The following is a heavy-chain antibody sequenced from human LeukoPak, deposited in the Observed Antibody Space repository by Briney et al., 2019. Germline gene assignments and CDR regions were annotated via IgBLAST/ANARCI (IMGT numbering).Heavy chain of an antibody. D-gene: IGHD2-15*01. Sequence: SETLSLTCTVSGGSISSSSYYWAWIRQPPGKGLEWIGSIHYSGSTYYNPSLQSRVTISIDTSKNRFSLKLRFVTAADTAVYYCARVRCSGGSCPYYYYYYMDVWGKGTTVTVSS. CDR1: GGSISSSSYY. CDR3: ARVRCSGGSCPYYYYYYMDV. J-gene: IGHJ6*03. V-gene: IGHV4-39*07. CDR2: IHYSGST.